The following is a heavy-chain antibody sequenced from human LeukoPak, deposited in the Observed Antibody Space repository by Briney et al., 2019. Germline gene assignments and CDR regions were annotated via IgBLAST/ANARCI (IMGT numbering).Heavy chain of an antibody. J-gene: IGHJ4*02. CDR2: IKQDGSEK. CDR3: AKDQKGGGYKTGYYDFWSGFYQNY. V-gene: IGHV3-7*01. D-gene: IGHD3-3*01. Sequence: HPGGSLRLSCAASGFTFSSYWMSWVRQAPGKGLEWVANIKQDGSEKYYVDSVKGRFTISRDNSKNTLFLQMNSLRAEDTAVYYCAKDQKGGGYKTGYYDFWSGFYQNYWGQGTLVTVSS. CDR1: GFTFSSYW.